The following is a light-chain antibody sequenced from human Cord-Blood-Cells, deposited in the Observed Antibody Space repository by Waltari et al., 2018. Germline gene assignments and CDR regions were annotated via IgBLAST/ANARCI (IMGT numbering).Light chain of an antibody. Sequence: DIVLTQSPATLSLSPGARATLSCRASQSVSSYLAWYQQKPGQAPRLLIYDASNRATGIPARFSRSGSGTDFTLTISSLEPEDFAVYYCQQRSNWVTFGGGTKVEIK. CDR3: QQRSNWVT. CDR1: QSVSSY. CDR2: DAS. J-gene: IGKJ4*02. V-gene: IGKV3-11*01.